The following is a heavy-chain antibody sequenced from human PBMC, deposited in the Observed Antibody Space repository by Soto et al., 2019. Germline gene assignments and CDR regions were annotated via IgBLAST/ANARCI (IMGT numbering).Heavy chain of an antibody. V-gene: IGHV6-1*01. D-gene: IGHD6-13*01. CDR1: GDSVSSNSAA. Sequence: SQTLSLTCAISGDSVSSNSAAWNWIRQSPSRGLEWLGRTYYRSKWYNDYAVSVKSRITINPDTSKNQFSLQLNSVTPEDTAVYYCARDHGGDSSSWENYYYYYYYMDVWGKGTTVTVS. CDR2: TYYRSKWYN. J-gene: IGHJ6*03. CDR3: ARDHGGDSSSWENYYYYYYYMDV.